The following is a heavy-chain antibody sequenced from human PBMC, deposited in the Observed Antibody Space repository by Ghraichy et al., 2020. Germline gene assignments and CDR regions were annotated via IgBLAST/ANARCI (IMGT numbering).Heavy chain of an antibody. Sequence: GSLRLSCAVYGGSFSGYYWSWIRQPPGKGLEWIGEINHSGSTNYNPSLKSRVTISVDTSKNQFSLKLSSVTAADTAVYYCARGMGAIFGVVNPYYYYYMDVWGKGTTVTVSS. D-gene: IGHD3-3*01. CDR1: GGSFSGYY. V-gene: IGHV4-34*01. J-gene: IGHJ6*03. CDR2: INHSGST. CDR3: ARGMGAIFGVVNPYYYYYMDV.